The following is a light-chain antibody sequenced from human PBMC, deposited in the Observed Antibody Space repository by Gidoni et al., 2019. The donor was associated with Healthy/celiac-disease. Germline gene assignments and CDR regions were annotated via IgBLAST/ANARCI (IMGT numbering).Light chain of an antibody. V-gene: IGKV2-28*01. CDR2: LGS. CDR1: QSRLHSNGYNY. Sequence: DLVMTQSPLSLPVTPGEPASISCRSSQSRLHSNGYNYLDWYLQKPGQSPQLLIYLGSNRASGVPDRFSGSGSGTDFTLKISRVEAEDVGVYYCMQALQTPSTFGQGTKLEIK. CDR3: MQALQTPST. J-gene: IGKJ2*01.